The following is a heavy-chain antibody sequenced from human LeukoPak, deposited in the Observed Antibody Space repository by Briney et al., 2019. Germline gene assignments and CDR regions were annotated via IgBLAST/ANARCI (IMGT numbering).Heavy chain of an antibody. J-gene: IGHJ4*02. CDR1: GFPLSSYS. Sequence: PGGSLILSCAASGFPLSSYSINWFRQAPGKGLEWVAYISASGSNIYYVDSVMGRFTVSRDNSKNTLSLQMNSLTVEDTAIYFSAKNVVVKRYIDFWGQGTLVTVSS. D-gene: IGHD2-15*01. V-gene: IGHV3-48*01. CDR3: AKNVVVKRYIDF. CDR2: ISASGSNI.